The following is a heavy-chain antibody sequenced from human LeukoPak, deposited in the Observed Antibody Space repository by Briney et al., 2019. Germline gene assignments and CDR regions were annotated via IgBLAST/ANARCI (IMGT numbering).Heavy chain of an antibody. CDR3: ARPNITSYYDSRGYDAFDV. CDR1: GYRFSTYW. D-gene: IGHD3-22*01. J-gene: IGHJ3*01. Sequence: GESLQISCKGSGYRFSTYWIAWVRQMPGKGLEWMGIIYPGDSDTRYSPSFQGQVTISADKSVNTAYLQWSSLKASDTAMYYCARPNITSYYDSRGYDAFDVWGQGTMVTVYS. V-gene: IGHV5-51*01. CDR2: IYPGDSDT.